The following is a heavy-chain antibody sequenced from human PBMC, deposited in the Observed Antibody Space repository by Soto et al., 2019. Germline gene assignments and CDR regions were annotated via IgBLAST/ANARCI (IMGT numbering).Heavy chain of an antibody. CDR2: IYYSGST. Sequence: SETLSLTCTVSGGSISSGDYYWSWIRQPPGKGLEWIGYIYYSGSTYYNPSLKSRVTISVDTSKNPFSLKLSSVTAADTAVYYCAREGSYYDILTGFGSYYFDYWGQGTLVTVSS. CDR3: AREGSYYDILTGFGSYYFDY. CDR1: GGSISSGDYY. J-gene: IGHJ4*02. V-gene: IGHV4-30-4*01. D-gene: IGHD3-9*01.